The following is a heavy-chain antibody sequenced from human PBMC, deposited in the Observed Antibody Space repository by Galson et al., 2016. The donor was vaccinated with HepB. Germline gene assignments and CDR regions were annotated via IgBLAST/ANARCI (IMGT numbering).Heavy chain of an antibody. CDR2: TYYRSKWYN. D-gene: IGHD6-19*01. V-gene: IGHV6-1*01. CDR3: AKSVSVWDARSNAFDI. Sequence: CAISGDSVSSNDAIWNWIRQSPSRGLEWLGRTYYRSKWYNHYAVSVKSRITIDPDTSRNQISLQLNSVTPEDTAFYFCAKSVSVWDARSNAFDIWGQGTMVTVPS. CDR1: GDSVSSNDAI. J-gene: IGHJ3*02.